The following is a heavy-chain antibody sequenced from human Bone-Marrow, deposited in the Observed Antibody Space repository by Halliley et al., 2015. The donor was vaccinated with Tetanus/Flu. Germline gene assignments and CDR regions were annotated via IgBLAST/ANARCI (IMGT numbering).Heavy chain of an antibody. V-gene: IGHV4-39*01. D-gene: IGHD3-16*01. CDR3: ARGLGMDV. CDR2: IYDSGRT. CDR1: GGSISSSSYY. Sequence: LRLSCTVSGGSISSSSYYWGWIRQPPGEGLEWIGSIYDSGRTYYNPSLKSRVTISVDTSKNQFSLKLSSVTAADTAVYYCARGLGMDVWGQGTTVTVSS. J-gene: IGHJ6*02.